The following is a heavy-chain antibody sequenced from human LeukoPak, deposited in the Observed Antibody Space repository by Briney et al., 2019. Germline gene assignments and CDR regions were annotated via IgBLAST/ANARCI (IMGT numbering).Heavy chain of an antibody. V-gene: IGHV3-23*01. CDR2: ISGSGGST. D-gene: IGHD2-8*01. Sequence: GGSLRLSCAASGFTLSSYAMSWVRQAPGKGLEWVSAISGSGGSTYYADSVKGRFTISRDNSKNTLYLQMNSLRAEDTAVYYCAKDRCSNGIGCLYYYMDVWGKGTTVTISS. CDR3: AKDRCSNGIGCLYYYMDV. J-gene: IGHJ6*03. CDR1: GFTLSSYA.